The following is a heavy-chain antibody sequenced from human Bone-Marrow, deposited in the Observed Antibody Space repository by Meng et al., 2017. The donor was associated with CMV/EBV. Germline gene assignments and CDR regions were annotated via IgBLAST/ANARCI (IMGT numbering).Heavy chain of an antibody. CDR3: ARVVDILTPPDY. V-gene: IGHV4-31*03. Sequence: SETLSLTCTVSGGSISSGGYYWSWIRQHPGKGLEWIGYIYYSGSTYYNPSLKSRVTISVDTSKNQFSLKLSSVTAADTAVYYCARVVDILTPPDYWGQGTLVTVSS. D-gene: IGHD3-9*01. CDR2: IYYSGST. CDR1: GGSISSGGYY. J-gene: IGHJ4*02.